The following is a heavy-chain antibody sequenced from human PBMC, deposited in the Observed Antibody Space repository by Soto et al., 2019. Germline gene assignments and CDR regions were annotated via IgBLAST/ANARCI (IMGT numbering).Heavy chain of an antibody. CDR1: GYTFTKYG. D-gene: IGHD2-2*02. V-gene: IGHV1-18*04. CDR2: IGVYNGKT. J-gene: IGHJ6*02. CDR3: SRARYCTSPSCYNHYYYGMDI. Sequence: QEQLVQSGGEVKKPGASVRVSCKASGYTFTKYGITWVRQAPGQGLEWMGWIGVYNGKTNYARKLQSRVIMTAVTSASTAYMELRSFRSDDTAVYYCSRARYCTSPSCYNHYYYGMDIWGQGTTVSVSS.